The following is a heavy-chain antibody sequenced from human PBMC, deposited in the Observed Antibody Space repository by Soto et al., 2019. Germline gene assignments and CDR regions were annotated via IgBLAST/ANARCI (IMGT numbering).Heavy chain of an antibody. CDR2: VSPDHGNA. D-gene: IGHD2-21*02. V-gene: IGHV1-8*01. CDR3: EVTAAGY. J-gene: IGHJ4*02. CDR1: GYTFTNYD. Sequence: QVQVVQSRAEVKKPGASVKVSCKTSGYTFTNYDINWVRQAPGQGLEWMGWVSPDHGNAGYAPQFQGRITMTSDTSTSTVYMALNNLSSDDTAVSFCEVTAAGYWGQGTMVTVSS.